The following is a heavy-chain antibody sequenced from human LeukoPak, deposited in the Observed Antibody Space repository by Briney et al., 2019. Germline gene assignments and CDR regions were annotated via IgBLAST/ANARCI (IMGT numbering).Heavy chain of an antibody. J-gene: IGHJ5*02. CDR3: ARHPQQWLVRGDWFDP. V-gene: IGHV4-59*08. Sequence: PSETLSLTCTVSGGSISSYYWSWTRQPPGKGLEWIGYIYYSGSTNYNPSLKSRVTISVDTSKNQFSLKLSSVTAADTALYYCARHPQQWLVRGDWFDPWGQGTLVTVSS. CDR1: GGSISSYY. D-gene: IGHD6-19*01. CDR2: IYYSGST.